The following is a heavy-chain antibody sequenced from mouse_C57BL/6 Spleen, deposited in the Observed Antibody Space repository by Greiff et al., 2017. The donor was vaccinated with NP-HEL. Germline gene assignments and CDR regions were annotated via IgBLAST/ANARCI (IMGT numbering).Heavy chain of an antibody. D-gene: IGHD3-1*01. Sequence: VQLKQPGAELVMPGASVKLSCKASGYTFTSYWMHWVKQRPGQGLEWIGEIDPSDSYTNYNQKFKGKSTLTVDKSSSTAYMQLSSLTSEDSAVYYCARSPASGVWYFDVWGTGTTVTVSS. J-gene: IGHJ1*03. CDR3: ARSPASGVWYFDV. CDR1: GYTFTSYW. V-gene: IGHV1-69*01. CDR2: IDPSDSYT.